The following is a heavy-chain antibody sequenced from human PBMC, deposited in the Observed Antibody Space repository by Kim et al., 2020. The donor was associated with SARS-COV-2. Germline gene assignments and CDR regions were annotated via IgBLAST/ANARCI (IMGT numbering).Heavy chain of an antibody. V-gene: IGHV3-11*05. Sequence: ADSEKGRFTISRDNAKNSLYLQMNSLMAEDTAVYYCARAPGYSSGWYSPHYWGQGTLVTVSS. D-gene: IGHD6-19*01. J-gene: IGHJ4*02. CDR3: ARAPGYSSGWYSPHY.